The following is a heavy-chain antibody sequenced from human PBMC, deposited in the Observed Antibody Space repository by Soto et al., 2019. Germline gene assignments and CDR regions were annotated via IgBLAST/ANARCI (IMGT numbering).Heavy chain of an antibody. D-gene: IGHD6-19*01. CDR3: TRDPLRIAVAGTMDN. CDR1: GFTFNIYA. V-gene: IGHV3-30*03. J-gene: IGHJ4*02. Sequence: QVQLVESGGGVVQPGRSLRLSCAASGFTFNIYAMHWIRQAPGRGLEWMAVISFDGNDKYYAGSVKGRFTISRDNSKNTLFLQMNSVRAEDTAVYYCTRDPLRIAVAGTMDNWGQGTLVTVSS. CDR2: ISFDGNDK.